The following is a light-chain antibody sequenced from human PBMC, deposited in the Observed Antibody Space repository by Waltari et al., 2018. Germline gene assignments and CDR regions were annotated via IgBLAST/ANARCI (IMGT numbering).Light chain of an antibody. J-gene: IGLJ2*01. CDR3: SSYAGGNNLL. CDR1: NSDVGGYDT. Sequence: QSALTQPASVSGSPGQSITISCSGTNSDVGGYDTVSWYQHHPGKAPKLIIYDVTKGPSGVSNRFSGSKSGNTASLTISGLQAEDEADYYCSSYAGGNNLLFGGGTKVTVL. V-gene: IGLV2-23*02. CDR2: DVT.